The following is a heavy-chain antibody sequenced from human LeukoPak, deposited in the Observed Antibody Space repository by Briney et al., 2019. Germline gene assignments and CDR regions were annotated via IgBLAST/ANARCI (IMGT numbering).Heavy chain of an antibody. CDR2: ISNTAI. CDR1: GFTFTNYG. V-gene: IGHV3-48*01. Sequence: GGSLRLSCVTSGFTFTNYGMNWVRQAPGKGLEWVAYISNTAILYADSVKGRFTISRDNARKSLYLQMNSLRAEDTAVYYCARDLKKGVRGVGNYYYMDVWGKGTTVTVSS. J-gene: IGHJ6*03. CDR3: ARDLKKGVRGVGNYYYMDV. D-gene: IGHD3-10*01.